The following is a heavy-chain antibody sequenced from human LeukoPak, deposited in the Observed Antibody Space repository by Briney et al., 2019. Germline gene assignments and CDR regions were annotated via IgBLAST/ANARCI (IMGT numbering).Heavy chain of an antibody. Sequence: ASVKVSCKASGYTFTSYGISWVRQAPGQGLEWMGWISAYNGNTNYAQKLQGRVTMTTDTSTSTAYMELRSLRSDDTAVYYCARGAISYYYDSSGYSSNWFDPWGQGTLVTVSS. V-gene: IGHV1-18*01. CDR3: ARGAISYYYDSSGYSSNWFDP. D-gene: IGHD3-22*01. CDR2: ISAYNGNT. CDR1: GYTFTSYG. J-gene: IGHJ5*02.